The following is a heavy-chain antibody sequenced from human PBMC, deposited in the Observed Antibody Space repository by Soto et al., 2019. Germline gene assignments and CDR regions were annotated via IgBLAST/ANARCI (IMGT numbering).Heavy chain of an antibody. CDR1: GFTFSNYW. J-gene: IGHJ4*02. CDR3: ATTQSFDY. CDR2: IRQDGSEK. Sequence: GGSLRLSCVASGFTFSNYWISWARQAPGKGLEWVANIRQDGSEKNFVDSVKGRFTISRDNAKNSVDLQMKSLRAEDTVVYYCATTQSFDYWGQVTLVTVSS. V-gene: IGHV3-7*01.